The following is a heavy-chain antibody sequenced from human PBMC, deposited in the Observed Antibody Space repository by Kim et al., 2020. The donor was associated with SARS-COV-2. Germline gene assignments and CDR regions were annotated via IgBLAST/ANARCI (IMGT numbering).Heavy chain of an antibody. V-gene: IGHV3-21*01. J-gene: IGHJ4*02. CDR3: ARVGVPSSENDY. Sequence: GGSLRLSCTASGFTFSNYAMTWVRQAPGKAPEWVSFTPGGAAYTSYADSVKGRFTVSRDNARNSLYLQMNSLRAEDTAVYYCARVGVPSSENDYWGQGTLVTVSS. CDR2: TPGGAAYT. CDR1: GFTFSNYA. D-gene: IGHD3-16*01.